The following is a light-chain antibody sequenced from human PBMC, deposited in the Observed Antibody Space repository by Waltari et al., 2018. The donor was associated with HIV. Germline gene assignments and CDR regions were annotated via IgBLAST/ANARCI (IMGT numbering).Light chain of an antibody. J-gene: IGKJ1*01. CDR1: QSVSSN. CDR3: QQYNNWRT. V-gene: IGKV3-15*01. Sequence: EIVMTQSPATQSVSPGERATLSCRASQSVSSNLAWYQQKPGQAPRLLIYGASTRATGIPARFSGSGSGTEFTLTISSLQSEDFAVYYCQQYNNWRTFGQGTKVEIK. CDR2: GAS.